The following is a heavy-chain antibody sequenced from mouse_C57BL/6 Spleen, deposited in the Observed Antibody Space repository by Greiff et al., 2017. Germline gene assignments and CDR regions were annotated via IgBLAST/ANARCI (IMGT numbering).Heavy chain of an antibody. Sequence: QVQLQQSGAELARPGASVKLSCKASGYTFTSYGISWVKQRTGQGLEWIGEIYPRSGNTYYNEKFKGKATLTADKSSSTAYMELRSLTSEDSAVYFCARTYDGNYVGAMDYWGQGTSVTVSS. D-gene: IGHD2-10*01. CDR3: ARTYDGNYVGAMDY. CDR2: IYPRSGNT. J-gene: IGHJ4*01. CDR1: GYTFTSYG. V-gene: IGHV1-81*01.